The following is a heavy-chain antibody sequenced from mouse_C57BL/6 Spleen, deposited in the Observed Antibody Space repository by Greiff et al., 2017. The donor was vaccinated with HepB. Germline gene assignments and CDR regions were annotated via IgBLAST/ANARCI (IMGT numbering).Heavy chain of an antibody. CDR3: ARRELGRGYAMDY. CDR2: IYPGDGDT. V-gene: IGHV1-82*01. CDR1: GYAFSSSW. J-gene: IGHJ4*01. Sequence: VQLQQSGPELVKPGASVKISCKASGYAFSSSWMNWVKQRPGKGLEWIGRIYPGDGDTNYNGKFKGKATLTADKSSSTAYMQLSSLTSEDSAVYFCARRELGRGYAMDYWGQGTSVTVSS. D-gene: IGHD4-1*01.